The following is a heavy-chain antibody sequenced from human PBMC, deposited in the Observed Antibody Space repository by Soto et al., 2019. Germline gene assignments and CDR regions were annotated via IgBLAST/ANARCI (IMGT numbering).Heavy chain of an antibody. D-gene: IGHD1-7*01. V-gene: IGHV3-48*02. Sequence: GGSLRLSCAGSGFVFSNYSMNWVRQAPGRGLEWVSYISSSSTNTYYAASVRGRFTISRDNAKNSLYLRMNSLKDEDTAVYYCTRGTKGGSPPLWGQGTLVTVSS. J-gene: IGHJ4*02. CDR2: ISSSSTNT. CDR1: GFVFSNYS. CDR3: TRGTKGGSPPL.